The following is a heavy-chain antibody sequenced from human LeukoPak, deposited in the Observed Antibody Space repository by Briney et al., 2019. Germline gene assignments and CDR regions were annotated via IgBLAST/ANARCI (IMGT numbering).Heavy chain of an antibody. J-gene: IGHJ3*02. CDR1: DGSISSSSYY. CDR2: IYYSGST. D-gene: IGHD3-22*01. Sequence: SETLSLTCTVSDGSISSSSYYWGWIRQPPGKGLEWIGSIYYSGSTYYNPSLKSRVTISVDTSKSQFSLKVTSVTAADTAVYYCARARTMIGRGDAFDIWGQGTMVTVSS. V-gene: IGHV4-39*07. CDR3: ARARTMIGRGDAFDI.